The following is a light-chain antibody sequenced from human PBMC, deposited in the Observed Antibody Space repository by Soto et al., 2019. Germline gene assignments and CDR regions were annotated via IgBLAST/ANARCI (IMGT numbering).Light chain of an antibody. Sequence: ETVMTQSPAILSVSPGERATLSCRASQSVGSNLAWYQQKPGQAPRLLIYGASTRATGIPARFSGSGSGTEFTLTISSLQSEDFAVYSCQQYNNWPITFGQGTRLENK. CDR3: QQYNNWPIT. J-gene: IGKJ5*01. CDR2: GAS. CDR1: QSVGSN. V-gene: IGKV3-15*01.